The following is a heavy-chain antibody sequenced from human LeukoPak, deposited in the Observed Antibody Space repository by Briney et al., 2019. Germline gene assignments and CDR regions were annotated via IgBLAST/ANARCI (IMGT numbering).Heavy chain of an antibody. D-gene: IGHD1-26*01. CDR2: INHSGST. V-gene: IGHV4-34*01. Sequence: SETLSLTCAVYGGSFSGYYWSWIRQPPGKGLEWIGEINHSGSTNYNPSLKSRVTISVDTSKNQFSLRLSSVTAADTAVYYCTQGGELMNYWGQGTLVTVSS. CDR1: GGSFSGYY. CDR3: TQGGELMNY. J-gene: IGHJ4*02.